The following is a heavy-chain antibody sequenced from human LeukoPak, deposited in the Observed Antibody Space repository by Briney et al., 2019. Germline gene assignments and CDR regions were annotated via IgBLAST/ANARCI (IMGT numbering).Heavy chain of an antibody. CDR2: IGSKASSYAT. Sequence: GGSLKLSCAASGFTFSGSAVHWVRQASGKGLEWVGRIGSKASSYATVYAASVKGRFTISRDDSRNTAYLQMNSLKTEDTAVYYCTRDYGGNSAMFDYWGQGTLVTVSS. CDR3: TRDYGGNSAMFDY. D-gene: IGHD4-23*01. V-gene: IGHV3-73*01. J-gene: IGHJ4*02. CDR1: GFTFSGSA.